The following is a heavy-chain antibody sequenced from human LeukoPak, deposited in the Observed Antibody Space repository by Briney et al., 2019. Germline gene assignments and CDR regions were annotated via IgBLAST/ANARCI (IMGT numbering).Heavy chain of an antibody. CDR2: ISSSGSTI. Sequence: GGSLRLSCAASGFTFSSYAMSWVRQAPGKGLEWVSYISSSGSTIYYADSVKGRFTISRDNAKNSLYLQMNSLRAEDTAVYYCARARRWELLTGDAFDIWGQGTMVTVSS. J-gene: IGHJ3*02. CDR1: GFTFSSYA. D-gene: IGHD1-26*01. V-gene: IGHV3-48*04. CDR3: ARARRWELLTGDAFDI.